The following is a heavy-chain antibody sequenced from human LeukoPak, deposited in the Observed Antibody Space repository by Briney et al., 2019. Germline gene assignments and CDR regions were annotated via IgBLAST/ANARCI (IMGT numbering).Heavy chain of an antibody. CDR2: ISGSGGST. CDR1: GFTFSSYA. Sequence: PGGSLRLSCAASGFTFSSYAMSWVRQAPGKGLEWVSAISGSGGSTYYADSVKGRFTISRDNSKNTLYLQMNSLRAEDTAVYYCARDTGHCSSTSCYTEYYYGMDVWGQGTTVTVSS. D-gene: IGHD2-2*02. J-gene: IGHJ6*02. V-gene: IGHV3-23*01. CDR3: ARDTGHCSSTSCYTEYYYGMDV.